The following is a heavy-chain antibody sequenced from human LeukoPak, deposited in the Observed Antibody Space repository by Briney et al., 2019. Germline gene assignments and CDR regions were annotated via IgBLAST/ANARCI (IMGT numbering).Heavy chain of an antibody. CDR2: IYTSGST. CDR1: GGSISSSSYY. J-gene: IGHJ6*02. Sequence: SETLSLTCTVSGGSISSSSYYWSWIRQPAGKGLEWIGRIYTSGSTNYNPSLKSRVTMSVDTSKNQFSLKLSSVTAADTAVYYCARVSYDILYGMDVWGQGTTVTVSS. V-gene: IGHV4-61*02. D-gene: IGHD3-9*01. CDR3: ARVSYDILYGMDV.